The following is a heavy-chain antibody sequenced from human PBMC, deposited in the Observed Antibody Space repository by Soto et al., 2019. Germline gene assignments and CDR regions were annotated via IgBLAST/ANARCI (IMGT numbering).Heavy chain of an antibody. Sequence: ASVKVSCKASGGTFSSYAISWVRQAPGQGLEWMGGIIPIFGNTNYAQKLQGRVTMTTDTSTSTAYMEVRSLRSDDTAVYYCARDYYYGSGSYAGNWFDPWGQGTLVTVSS. CDR2: IIPIFGNT. CDR1: GGTFSSYA. J-gene: IGHJ5*02. V-gene: IGHV1-18*01. CDR3: ARDYYYGSGSYAGNWFDP. D-gene: IGHD3-10*01.